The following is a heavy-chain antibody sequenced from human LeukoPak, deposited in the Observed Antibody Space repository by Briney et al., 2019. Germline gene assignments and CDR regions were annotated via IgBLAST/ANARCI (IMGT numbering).Heavy chain of an antibody. D-gene: IGHD3-10*01. Sequence: GGSLRLSCAASGFTFSSYWMSWVRQAPGKGLEWVANIKQDGSEKYYVDSVKGRFTISRDNAKNSLYLQMNSLRAEDTAVYYCARVFRRPAVRGVIYYYYMDVWGKGTTVTVSS. CDR2: IKQDGSEK. J-gene: IGHJ6*03. CDR1: GFTFSSYW. CDR3: ARVFRRPAVRGVIYYYYMDV. V-gene: IGHV3-7*01.